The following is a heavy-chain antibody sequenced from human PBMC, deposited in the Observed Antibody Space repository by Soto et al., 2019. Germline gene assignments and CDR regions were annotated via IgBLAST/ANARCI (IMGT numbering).Heavy chain of an antibody. J-gene: IGHJ4*02. D-gene: IGHD5-12*01. CDR3: ARDPHDSGYDVVYYFDY. Sequence: GGALRVSCGASGFTFSSYWMSWVRQAPGKGLEWVANIKPDGSEKYYVDSVKGRFTISRDNAKNSLYLQMNSLRAEDTAVYYCARDPHDSGYDVVYYFDYSGQGPLVTVSS. CDR1: GFTFSSYW. CDR2: IKPDGSEK. V-gene: IGHV3-7*01.